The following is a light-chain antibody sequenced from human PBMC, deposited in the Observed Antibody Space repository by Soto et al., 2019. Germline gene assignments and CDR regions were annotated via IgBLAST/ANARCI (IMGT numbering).Light chain of an antibody. Sequence: EIVLTQSPGTLSLSPGERAALSCRASQSVSSSYLAWYQQKPGQAPRLLIYGASSRATGILDRFSGSGSGTDFTLTISRLESEDFAVYYCQQYGSSPPNTFGGGTKVDIK. J-gene: IGKJ4*01. V-gene: IGKV3-20*01. CDR3: QQYGSSPPNT. CDR1: QSVSSSY. CDR2: GAS.